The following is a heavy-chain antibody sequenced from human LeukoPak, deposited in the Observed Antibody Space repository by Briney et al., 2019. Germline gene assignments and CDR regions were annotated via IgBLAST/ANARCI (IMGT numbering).Heavy chain of an antibody. V-gene: IGHV3-11*01. J-gene: IGHJ4*02. CDR1: GFTLSNHY. CDR2: LSNTGSDI. D-gene: IGHD7-27*01. Sequence: KPGGSLRLSCTVSGFTLSNHYMTWIRQAPEKGLEYISYLSNTGSDIFYADSVKGRFSISRDNAKNSLYLQINSLRAEDTAVYYCARGHWGLDCWGQGTLVTVSS. CDR3: ARGHWGLDC.